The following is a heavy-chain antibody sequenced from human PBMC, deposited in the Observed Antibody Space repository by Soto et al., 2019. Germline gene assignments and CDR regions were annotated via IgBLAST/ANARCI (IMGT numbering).Heavy chain of an antibody. Sequence: GESLKISCKGSGYSFTSYWIGWVRQMPGKGLEWMGIIYPGVSDTRYSPSFQGQVTISADKSISTAYLQWSSLKASDTAMYYCARQSIAARPRAYDYYGMDVWGQGTTVTVSS. D-gene: IGHD6-6*01. J-gene: IGHJ6*02. V-gene: IGHV5-51*01. CDR2: IYPGVSDT. CDR1: GYSFTSYW. CDR3: ARQSIAARPRAYDYYGMDV.